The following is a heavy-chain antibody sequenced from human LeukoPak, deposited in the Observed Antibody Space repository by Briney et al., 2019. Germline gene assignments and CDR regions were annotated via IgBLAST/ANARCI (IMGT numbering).Heavy chain of an antibody. CDR1: GFTFSSYA. D-gene: IGHD2-2*02. CDR2: INGSGGST. CDR3: AKDPGGPYCSSTSCYIDDY. J-gene: IGHJ4*02. V-gene: IGHV3-23*01. Sequence: PGGSLRLSCAASGFTFSSYAMSWVPQAPGKGLEWVSAINGSGGSTYYADSVKGRFTISRDNSKNTLYLQMNSLRAEDTAVYYCAKDPGGPYCSSTSCYIDDYWGQGTLVTVSS.